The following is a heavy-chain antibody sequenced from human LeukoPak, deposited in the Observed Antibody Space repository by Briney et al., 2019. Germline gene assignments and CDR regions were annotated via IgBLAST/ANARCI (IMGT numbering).Heavy chain of an antibody. CDR1: GHSLSNYY. Sequence: PSETLSLTCTVFGHSLSNYYWSWIRQPAGKGLEWIGRIYTRGRTTNNPSLKSQVTMSEATSKNQFSLRLGSVNAADTAVFYCARDHRITCHLYYCYYMDVWGKETTVTVSS. V-gene: IGHV4-4*07. CDR3: ARDHRITCHLYYCYYMDV. D-gene: IGHD2-2*01. CDR2: IYTRGRT. J-gene: IGHJ6*03.